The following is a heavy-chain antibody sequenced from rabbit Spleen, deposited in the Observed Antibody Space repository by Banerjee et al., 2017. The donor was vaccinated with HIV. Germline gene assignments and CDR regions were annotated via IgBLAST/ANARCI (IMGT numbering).Heavy chain of an antibody. J-gene: IGHJ2*01. CDR1: GCDFTSTNY. D-gene: IGHD1-1*01. CDR3: ARNYVNDFDP. Sequence: QSLQESGGDRVKPGASLTLTCKAAGCDFTSTNYMCCVRQAPGKRLEWIACIDTSDGDTCYTSWPKGRLTISTTSTTPMTLQMTTLTAADTAACFCARNYVNDFDPWGPGTLVTVS. CDR2: IDTSDGDT. V-gene: IGHV1S40*01.